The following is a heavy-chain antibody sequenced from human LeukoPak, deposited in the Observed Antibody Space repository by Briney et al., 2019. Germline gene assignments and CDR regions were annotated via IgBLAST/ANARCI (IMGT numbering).Heavy chain of an antibody. V-gene: IGHV3-30-3*01. Sequence: PGTSLRLSCAASGFTFSTYAIHWVRQAPGKGLEWVTVISLDGNNKYHADSVRGRFTISRDNSKNTVYLQMNSLRTEDTAIYYCAKDRAPGGNYYDFSDWGQGTLVTVSS. J-gene: IGHJ4*02. CDR2: ISLDGNNK. CDR3: AKDRAPGGNYYDFSD. CDR1: GFTFSTYA. D-gene: IGHD1-26*01.